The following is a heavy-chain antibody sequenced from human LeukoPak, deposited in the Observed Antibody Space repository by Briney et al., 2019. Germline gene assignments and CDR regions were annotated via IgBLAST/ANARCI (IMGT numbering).Heavy chain of an antibody. J-gene: IGHJ3*02. D-gene: IGHD3-3*01. V-gene: IGHV3-48*01. Sequence: GGSLRLSCAASGFTFSSYSMNWVRQAPGKGLEWVSYISSSSSTIYYADSVKGRFTISRDNAKNSLYLQMNSLRAEDTAVYYCARGVIFGVVTDAFDIWGQGTMVTVSS. CDR2: ISSSSSTI. CDR1: GFTFSSYS. CDR3: ARGVIFGVVTDAFDI.